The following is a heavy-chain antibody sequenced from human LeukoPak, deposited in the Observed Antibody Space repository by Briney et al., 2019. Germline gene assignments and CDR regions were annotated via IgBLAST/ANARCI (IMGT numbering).Heavy chain of an antibody. Sequence: GGSLRLSCAASGFTFSSYSMNWVRQAPGKGLEWVSYISSASNTIYYADSVKGRFTISRDNAKNSLYLQMNSLRAEDTAMYYCARDGWFRDYNWFDPWGQGTLVTVSS. J-gene: IGHJ5*02. V-gene: IGHV3-48*01. CDR3: ARDGWFRDYNWFDP. CDR1: GFTFSSYS. CDR2: ISSASNTI. D-gene: IGHD3-10*01.